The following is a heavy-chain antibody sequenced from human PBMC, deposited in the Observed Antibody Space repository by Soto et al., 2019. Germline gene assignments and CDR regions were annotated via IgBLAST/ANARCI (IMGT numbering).Heavy chain of an antibody. D-gene: IGHD4-17*01. Sequence: EVQLVESGGGLVQPGGSLRLSCAVSGFTFSDSWMHWVRQAPGKGLVWVSRIYTDGSRTNYADSVKGRFTISRDNAENTLYLQMNSLRAEETAVYYCARGVRGSYGLDIWGQGTMVTVSS. CDR3: ARGVRGSYGLDI. J-gene: IGHJ3*02. V-gene: IGHV3-74*01. CDR1: GFTFSDSW. CDR2: IYTDGSRT.